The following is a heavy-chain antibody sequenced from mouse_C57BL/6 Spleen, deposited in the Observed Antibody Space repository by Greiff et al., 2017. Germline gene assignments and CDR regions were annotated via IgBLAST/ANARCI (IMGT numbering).Heavy chain of an antibody. J-gene: IGHJ4*01. CDR1: GFSLTSYG. CDR3: ARSYYDYDYAMDY. D-gene: IGHD2-4*01. V-gene: IGHV2-6*03. Sequence: QVQLKESGPGLVAPSQSLSITCTVSGFSLTSYGVHWVRQPPGKGLEWLVVIWSDGSTTYNSALKSRLSISKDNSKSQVFLKMNSLQTDDTAMYYCARSYYDYDYAMDYWGQGTSVTVSS. CDR2: IWSDGST.